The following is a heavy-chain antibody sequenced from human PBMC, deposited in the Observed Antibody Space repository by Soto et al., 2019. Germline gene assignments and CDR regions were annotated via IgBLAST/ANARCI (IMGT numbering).Heavy chain of an antibody. V-gene: IGHV3-9*01. CDR1: GFIFDDFA. CDR2: ISWDSGTI. J-gene: IGHJ4*02. Sequence: EVQLVESGGGLVQPGRSLRLSCAASGFIFDDFAMHWVRQVPGKGLEWVSGISWDSGTIEYGDSVKGRFTISRDNAKNSLYLQMNSLRVEDTALYYGAKDKGYCISTNCYGAIDYWGQGTLVTVPS. CDR3: AKDKGYCISTNCYGAIDY. D-gene: IGHD2-2*01.